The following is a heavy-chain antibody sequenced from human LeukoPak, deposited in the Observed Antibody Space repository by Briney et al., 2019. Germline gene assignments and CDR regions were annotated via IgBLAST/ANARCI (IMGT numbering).Heavy chain of an antibody. D-gene: IGHD2-2*02. CDR1: GGTFSSYA. J-gene: IGHJ6*03. V-gene: IGHV1-69*05. CDR3: ARDPDIVVVPAAIPSLVSSRRYYYYMDV. CDR2: IIPIFGTA. Sequence: ASVKVSCKASGGTFSSYAISWVRQVPGQGLEWMGGIIPIFGTANYAQKFQGRVTITTDESTSTAYMELSSLRSEDTAVYYCARDPDIVVVPAAIPSLVSSRRYYYYMDVWGKGTTVTVSS.